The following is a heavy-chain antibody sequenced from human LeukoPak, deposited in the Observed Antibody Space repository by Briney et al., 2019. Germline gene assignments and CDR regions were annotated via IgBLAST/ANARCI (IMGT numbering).Heavy chain of an antibody. CDR3: ASYPMYSSTPPFDY. CDR2: INPNTGGT. V-gene: IGHV1-2*02. J-gene: IGHJ4*02. D-gene: IGHD6-19*01. Sequence: ASVKVSCKASGYTFTGQDMHWVRQAPGQGLEWMGWINPNTGGTDYAQKFQGRVTMTRDTTISTAYMEMSRLTSDDTAVYYCASYPMYSSTPPFDYWGQGTLVTVSS. CDR1: GYTFTGQD.